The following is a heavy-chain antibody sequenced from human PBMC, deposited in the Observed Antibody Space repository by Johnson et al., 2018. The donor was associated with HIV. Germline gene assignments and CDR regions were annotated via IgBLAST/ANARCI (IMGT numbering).Heavy chain of an antibody. D-gene: IGHD4-23*01. CDR1: GFTFSSFA. J-gene: IGHJ3*02. V-gene: IGHV3-30*04. Sequence: QVQLVESGGGVVQPGRSLRLSCAASGFTFSSFAMHWVRQAPGKGLEWVAVISYDGSNKYYADSVKGRFTISRDNSKNTLYLQMNSLRAEDTAVYYCARDVSVGFDAAFDIWGQGTMVTVSS. CDR3: ARDVSVGFDAAFDI. CDR2: ISYDGSNK.